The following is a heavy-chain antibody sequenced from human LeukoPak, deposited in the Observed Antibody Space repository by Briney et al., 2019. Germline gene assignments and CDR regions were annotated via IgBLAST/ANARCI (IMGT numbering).Heavy chain of an antibody. CDR3: ARDLIEWLVVPYDNWFDP. CDR2: VNTNTGNP. V-gene: IGHV7-4-1*02. J-gene: IGHJ5*02. Sequence: ASVKVSCKASGYTFTSYAMNWVRQVPGQGLEWMGWVNTNTGNPTYAQGFTGRFVFSLDTSVSTAYLQISSLKAEDTAVYYCARDLIEWLVVPYDNWFDPWGQGTLVTVSS. CDR1: GYTFTSYA. D-gene: IGHD6-19*01.